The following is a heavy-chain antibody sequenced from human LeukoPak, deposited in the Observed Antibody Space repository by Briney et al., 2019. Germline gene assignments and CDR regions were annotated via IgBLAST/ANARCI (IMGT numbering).Heavy chain of an antibody. CDR2: IWYDGSDK. CDR1: GFTFIRYG. D-gene: IGHD3-22*01. Sequence: GGSLRLSCTASGFTFIRYGMRWGRQALGKRVGWLTIIWYDGSDKYYADSVKGRFTISRDNSKNTLYLQMNSLRAEDTAVYYCGKDLGSNGNYLDRVDYWGQGTLVTVSS. V-gene: IGHV3-33*06. CDR3: GKDLGSNGNYLDRVDY. J-gene: IGHJ4*02.